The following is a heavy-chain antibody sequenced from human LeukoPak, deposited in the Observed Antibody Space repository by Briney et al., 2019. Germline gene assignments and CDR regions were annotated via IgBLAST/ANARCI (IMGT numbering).Heavy chain of an antibody. CDR1: GGSISSYY. J-gene: IGHJ4*02. CDR2: IYYSVTT. CDR3: ARDRPLSRNFDY. Sequence: PSETLSLTCTVSGGSISSYYWSWIRQPPGKGLEWIGYIYYSVTTNYNPSLKSRVTISVDTSKNQLSLKLSSVTAADTAVYYCARDRPLSRNFDYWGQGTLVTVSS. V-gene: IGHV4-59*01.